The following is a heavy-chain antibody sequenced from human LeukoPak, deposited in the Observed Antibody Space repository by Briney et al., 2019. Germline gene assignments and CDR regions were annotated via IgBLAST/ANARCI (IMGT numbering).Heavy chain of an antibody. J-gene: IGHJ3*02. V-gene: IGHV1-2*02. CDR3: ARLHGTHNAFDI. D-gene: IGHD2-21*01. CDR1: GYTFTGHY. Sequence: ASVKVSCKASGYTFTGHYMHWVRQAPGQGLEWMGWINPNSGGTNYAQKFQGRVTMTRDTSISTAYMELSRLRSDDTAVYYGARLHGTHNAFDIWGQGTMVTVSS. CDR2: INPNSGGT.